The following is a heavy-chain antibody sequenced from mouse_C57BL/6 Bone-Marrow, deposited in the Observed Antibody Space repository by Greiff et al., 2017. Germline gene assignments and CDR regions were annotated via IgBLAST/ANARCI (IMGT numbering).Heavy chain of an antibody. J-gene: IGHJ1*03. V-gene: IGHV1-7*01. CDR3: ARLRRYYGPGWYFDV. CDR2: INPSSGYT. D-gene: IGHD1-2*01. CDR1: GYTFTSYW. Sequence: QVQLQQSGAELAKPGASVKLSCTASGYTFTSYWMHWVQQRPGQGLEWIGYINPSSGYTKYNQKFKDKATLTADKSSSTAYMQLSSLTYEDSAVYYCARLRRYYGPGWYFDVWGTGTTVTVSS.